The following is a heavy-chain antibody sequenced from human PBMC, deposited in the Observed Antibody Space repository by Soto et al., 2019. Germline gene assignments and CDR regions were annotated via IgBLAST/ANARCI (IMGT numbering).Heavy chain of an antibody. V-gene: IGHV1-18*01. J-gene: IGHJ6*02. CDR2: INGYNGNT. D-gene: IGHD2-15*01. CDR3: EREGSATYYYYDMDV. Sequence: QVQLEQSGAEVKKPGDSMKVSCKAYGYTFTSYGISWVRQAPGQGLEWMGWINGYNGNTDYPQKVQGRVTMTTDTSTSTDYMELRSLKSDEPGVYYCEREGSATYYYYDMDVWGQGTTVTVSS. CDR1: GYTFTSYG.